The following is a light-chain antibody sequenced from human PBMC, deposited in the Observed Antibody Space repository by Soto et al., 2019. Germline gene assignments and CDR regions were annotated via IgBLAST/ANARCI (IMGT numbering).Light chain of an antibody. CDR3: QQYYSTPRT. V-gene: IGKV4-1*01. J-gene: IGKJ1*01. CDR2: WAS. Sequence: DIVMTQSPDSLAVSLGERATINCKSSQSVLYSSNNKNYFAWYQQKPGQPPKLLIYWASTRESGVPDRFSGSRSATDFTLTISSLQAEDVVVYYCQQYYSTPRTFGQGTKVEIK. CDR1: QSVLYSSNNKNY.